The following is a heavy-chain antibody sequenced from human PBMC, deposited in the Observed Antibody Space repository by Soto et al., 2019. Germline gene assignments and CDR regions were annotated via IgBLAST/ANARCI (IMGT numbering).Heavy chain of an antibody. CDR3: ARARTRYSGYDSSYYYHTMDV. J-gene: IGHJ6*03. CDR2: IYESGST. V-gene: IGHV4-59*01. CDR1: GGSISSYY. Sequence: QVQLQESGPGLVKPSETLSLTCTVSGGSISSYYWIWIRQPPGKGLEWIGYIYESGSTNYSPSLNSRVNISVDTSKKQFSLPLTSVTAADTAVYYCARARTRYSGYDSSYYYHTMDVWGKGTTVTVSS. D-gene: IGHD5-12*01.